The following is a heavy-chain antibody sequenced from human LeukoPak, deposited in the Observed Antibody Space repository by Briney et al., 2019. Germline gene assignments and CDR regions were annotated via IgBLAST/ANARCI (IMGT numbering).Heavy chain of an antibody. CDR3: AKSAYCSSTSCSYFDY. V-gene: IGHV3-33*06. J-gene: IGHJ4*02. CDR1: GFAFSSYG. D-gene: IGHD2-2*01. CDR2: IWFDGSDE. Sequence: GGSLRLSCAASGFAFSSYGMYWVRQAPGKALGWVAVIWFDGSDEYYADSVKGRFTISRDNSKNTLFLQMNSLRAEDTAVYYCAKSAYCSSTSCSYFDYWGQGPLVTVSS.